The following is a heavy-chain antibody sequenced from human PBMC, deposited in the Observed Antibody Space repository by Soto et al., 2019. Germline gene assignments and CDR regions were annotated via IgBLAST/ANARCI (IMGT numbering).Heavy chain of an antibody. CDR2: ISYDGRDK. D-gene: IGHD3-16*01. V-gene: IGHV3-30*14. Sequence: QVQLVESGGGVVQPGKSLRLSCAASGFSFTAYAMLWVRQAPGKGLEWVSIISYDGRDKYYADSVKGRFSISRDDFKNILYLQLNSLRPGDTAVYYGVAGLTWGDYWGQGTLVTVSS. J-gene: IGHJ4*02. CDR1: GFSFTAYA. CDR3: VAGLTWGDY.